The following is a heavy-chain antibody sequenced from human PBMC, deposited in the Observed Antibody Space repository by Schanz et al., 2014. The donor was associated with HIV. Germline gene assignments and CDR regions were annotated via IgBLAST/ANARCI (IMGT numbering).Heavy chain of an antibody. J-gene: IGHJ4*02. CDR2: IYSGGST. D-gene: IGHD6-13*01. CDR3: ARDPDPYRLSHSWPH. V-gene: IGHV3-53*02. CDR1: GFTISSNY. Sequence: EVQLVETGGGLIQPGGSLRLSCAVSGFTISSNYMSWVRQAPGKGLEWVSVIYSGGSTSYADSVRGRFTISRDNSKNTLYLQMNSLRADDTAVYYCARDPDPYRLSHSWPHWGQGTLVTVSS.